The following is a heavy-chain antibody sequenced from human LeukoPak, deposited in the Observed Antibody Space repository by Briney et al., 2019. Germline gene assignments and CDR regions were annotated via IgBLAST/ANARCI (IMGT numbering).Heavy chain of an antibody. D-gene: IGHD6-19*01. CDR2: ISWNSGSI. J-gene: IGHJ4*02. CDR1: GFTFDDYA. CDR3: AKEHSSGWSYFDY. Sequence: GRSLRLSCAASGFTFDDYAMHRVRQAPGKGLEGVSGISWNSGSIGYADSVKGRFTISRDNAKNSLYLQMNSLRAEDTALYYCAKEHSSGWSYFDYWGQGTLVTVSS. V-gene: IGHV3-9*01.